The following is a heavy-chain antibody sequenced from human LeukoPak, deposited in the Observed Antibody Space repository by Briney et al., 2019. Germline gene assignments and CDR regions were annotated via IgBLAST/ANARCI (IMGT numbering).Heavy chain of an antibody. J-gene: IGHJ6*03. CDR1: GGSISSYY. CDR2: IYTSGST. D-gene: IGHD6-19*01. Sequence: SETLSLTCTVSGGSISSYYWSWIRPPAGKGLEWIGRIYTSGSTNYNPSLKSRVTMSVGTSKDQFSLKLSSVTAADTAVYYCARDRGQLLGNYYYYYYMDVWGKGTTVTVSS. V-gene: IGHV4-4*07. CDR3: ARDRGQLLGNYYYYYYMDV.